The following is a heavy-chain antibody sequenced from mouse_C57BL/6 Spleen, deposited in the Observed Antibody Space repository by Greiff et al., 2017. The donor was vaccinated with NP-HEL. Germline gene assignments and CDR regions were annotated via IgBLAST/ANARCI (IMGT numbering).Heavy chain of an antibody. CDR2: IDTANGNT. V-gene: IGHV14-3*01. Sequence: DVKLQESVAELVRPGASVKLSCTASGFNIKNTYMHWVKQRPEQGLEWIGRIDTANGNTKSAPKFQGKATITADTSSNTAYLQLSSLTSYDTSIYYCARDGYRLNWYFDVWGTGTTVTVSS. CDR1: GFNIKNTY. J-gene: IGHJ1*03. CDR3: ARDGYRLNWYFDV. D-gene: IGHD2-3*01.